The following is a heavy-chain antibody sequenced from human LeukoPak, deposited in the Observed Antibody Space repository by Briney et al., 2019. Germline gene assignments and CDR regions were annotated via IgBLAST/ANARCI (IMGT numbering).Heavy chain of an antibody. J-gene: IGHJ5*02. CDR2: IIPILGIA. V-gene: IGHV1-69*04. Sequence: SVKVSCEASGGTFSSYAISWVRQAPGQGLEWMGRIIPILGIANYAQKFQGRVTITADKSTSTAYMELSSLRSEDTAVYYCARLGDDNDSSGWFDPWGQGTLVTVSS. D-gene: IGHD3-22*01. CDR3: ARLGDDNDSSGWFDP. CDR1: GGTFSSYA.